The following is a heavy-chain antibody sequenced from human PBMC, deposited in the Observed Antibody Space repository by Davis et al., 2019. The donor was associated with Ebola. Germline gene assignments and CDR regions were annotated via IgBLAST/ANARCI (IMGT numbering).Heavy chain of an antibody. D-gene: IGHD4-23*01. CDR1: GFTLSNFG. Sequence: SLKISCHASGFTLSNFGLHWVRQVPGKGLEWVTVIWFDNSNKFYGGSVKGRFTISKDNAQNTVYLQMNDLRAEATAIYYCARRAEGGKVFDRFDYWGQGTLVTVSS. CDR3: ARRAEGGKVFDRFDY. CDR2: IWFDNSNK. V-gene: IGHV3-33*03. J-gene: IGHJ4*02.